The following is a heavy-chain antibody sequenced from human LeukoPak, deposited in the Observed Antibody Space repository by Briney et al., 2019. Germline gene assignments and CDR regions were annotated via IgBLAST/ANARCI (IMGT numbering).Heavy chain of an antibody. J-gene: IGHJ6*03. CDR1: GYTFTSYY. D-gene: IGHD1-26*01. V-gene: IGHV1-46*01. Sequence: GASVKVSCKASGYTFTSYYMHWVRQAPGQGLEWMGIINPSGGSTSYAQKFQGRVTMTRDTSTSTVYMELSSLRSEDTAVYYCARGRGSFQYYYYYYYMDVWGKGTTVTISS. CDR3: ARGRGSFQYYYYYYYMDV. CDR2: INPSGGST.